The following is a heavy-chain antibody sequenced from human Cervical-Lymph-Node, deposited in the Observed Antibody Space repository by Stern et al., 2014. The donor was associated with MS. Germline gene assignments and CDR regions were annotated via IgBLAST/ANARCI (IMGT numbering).Heavy chain of an antibody. CDR2: IYYSEST. CDR1: GASISSYH. CDR3: GRKDGDY. J-gene: IGHJ4*02. Sequence: QVQLQESGPGLVKPSDTLSLTCAVSGASISSYHWSWFRQPPGKGLEWIGYIYYSESTNYNPSLKSRITMSVDTSKNQVSLRVASVTAADTAMYYCGRKDGDYWGRGTLVTVSS. V-gene: IGHV4-59*07.